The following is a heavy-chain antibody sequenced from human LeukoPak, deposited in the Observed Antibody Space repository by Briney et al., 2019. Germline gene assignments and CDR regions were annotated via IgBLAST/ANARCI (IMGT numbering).Heavy chain of an antibody. J-gene: IGHJ5*02. D-gene: IGHD2-2*01. CDR2: IFDTGAT. CDR3: ARQMPSDGWFDP. CDR1: GGSISSTTYY. Sequence: SETLSLTCTLSGGSISSTTYYWGWIRQPPGKGLEWIASIFDTGATYYNPSLNSRVTISVDRSKSQFFLNVRSVTAADTAVYYCARQMPSDGWFDPWGQGTLVTVSS. V-gene: IGHV4-39*01.